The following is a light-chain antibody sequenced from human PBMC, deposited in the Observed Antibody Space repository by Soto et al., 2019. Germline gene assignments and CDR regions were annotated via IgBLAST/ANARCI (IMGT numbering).Light chain of an antibody. V-gene: IGKV1-5*03. CDR1: QSISSW. Sequence: DIQMTQSPSTLSASVGDRVTITCRASQSISSWLAWYQQKPGKAPKLLIYKASSLESGVPSRFSGIGSGTEFTLTISSLQPDDFATYYCQQYNSYPGTFGQGTKVEIK. CDR2: KAS. CDR3: QQYNSYPGT. J-gene: IGKJ1*01.